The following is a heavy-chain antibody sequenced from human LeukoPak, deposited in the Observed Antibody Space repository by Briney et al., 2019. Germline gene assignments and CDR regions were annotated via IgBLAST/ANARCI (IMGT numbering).Heavy chain of an antibody. CDR1: GFTFSSYG. CDR3: AKDEFGAVAGLIDY. D-gene: IGHD6-19*01. V-gene: IGHV3-30*18. J-gene: IGHJ4*02. CDR2: ISYDGSNK. Sequence: SGGSLRLSCAASGFTFSSYGMYWVRQAPGKGLEWVALISYDGSNKYYADSVKGRFTISRDNSKNTLYLQMNSLRAEDTAVYYCAKDEFGAVAGLIDYWGQGTLVTVSS.